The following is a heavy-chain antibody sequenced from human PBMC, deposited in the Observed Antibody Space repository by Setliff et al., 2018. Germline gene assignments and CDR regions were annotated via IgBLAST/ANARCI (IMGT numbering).Heavy chain of an antibody. CDR3: ARDEDYFDTSGYPDN. V-gene: IGHV3-7*01. J-gene: IGHJ4*02. D-gene: IGHD3-22*01. CDR2: INQDGSEK. CDR1: GGSISSGGYY. Sequence: ETLSLTCTVSGGSISSGGYYWSWVRQAPGKGLEWVANINQDGSEKYFVGSVKGRFTISRDNAKNSLYLQMNSLRAEDTAVYYCARDEDYFDTSGYPDNWGQGTLVTVSS.